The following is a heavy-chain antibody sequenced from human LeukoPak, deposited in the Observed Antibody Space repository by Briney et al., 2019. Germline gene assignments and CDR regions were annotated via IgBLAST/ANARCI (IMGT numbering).Heavy chain of an antibody. Sequence: GGSPRLSCAASGFIFSDYYMSWIRQAPGKGLEWVSYISSSGSTMYYTDSVKGRFTISRDNAKDSLYLQMNSLRAEDTAVYYCAKDLGYDYVWGEGNFYDYWGQGTLVTVSS. CDR2: ISSSGSTM. CDR3: AKDLGYDYVWGEGNFYDY. CDR1: GFIFSDYY. J-gene: IGHJ4*02. D-gene: IGHD3-16*01. V-gene: IGHV3-11*01.